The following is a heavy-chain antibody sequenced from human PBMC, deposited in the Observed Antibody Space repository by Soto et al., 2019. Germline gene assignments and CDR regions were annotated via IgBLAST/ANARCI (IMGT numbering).Heavy chain of an antibody. CDR1: VITFGSRA. J-gene: IGHJ4*02. Sequence: PVGSLRLSCVGSVITFGSRAMSWVRHSPGEGLEWVSTITDTGGDTKYADSVRGRFTISRDNSKHTLYLLMSRLRAEDSALYFCARGSEESYPGSRISDLWGRGTPFTVSS. D-gene: IGHD3-10*01. V-gene: IGHV3-23*01. CDR2: ITDTGGDT. CDR3: ARGSEESYPGSRISDL.